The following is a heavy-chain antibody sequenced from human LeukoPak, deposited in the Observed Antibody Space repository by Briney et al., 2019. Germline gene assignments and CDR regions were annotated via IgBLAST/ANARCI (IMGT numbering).Heavy chain of an antibody. V-gene: IGHV3-74*01. CDR1: GFTFSDYW. CDR3: ARRSGALSLDY. Sequence: GGSLRLSCVAFGFTFSDYWMHWVRQAPGKGLVWVSRINSDGSSTSDADSVKGRFTISRDNAKNTVYLQMNSLRAEDTAVYYCARRSGALSLDYWGQGTLVTVSS. D-gene: IGHD1-1*01. J-gene: IGHJ4*02. CDR2: INSDGSST.